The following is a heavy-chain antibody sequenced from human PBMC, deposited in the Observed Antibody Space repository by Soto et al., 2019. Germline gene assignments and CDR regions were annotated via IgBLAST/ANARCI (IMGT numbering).Heavy chain of an antibody. Sequence: PGESLKISCKGSGYSFTSYWISWVRQMPGKGLEWMGRIDPSDSYTNYSPSFQGHVTISADKSISTAYLQWSSLKASDTAMYYCARSSGTAANPDNNWFDPWGQGTLVTVSS. CDR1: GYSFTSYW. CDR2: IDPSDSYT. J-gene: IGHJ5*02. V-gene: IGHV5-10-1*01. CDR3: ARSSGTAANPDNNWFDP. D-gene: IGHD6-13*01.